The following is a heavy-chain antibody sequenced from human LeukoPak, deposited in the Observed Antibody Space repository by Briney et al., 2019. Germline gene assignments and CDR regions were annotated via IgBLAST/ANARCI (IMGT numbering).Heavy chain of an antibody. D-gene: IGHD6-19*01. CDR3: ARASGYISGWYDY. CDR1: GFTFSNYS. CDR2: ISRSGSYI. Sequence: GGSLRLSCAGSGFTFSNYSMNWVRQAPGKGLEWVSTISRSGSYIWYADSVEGRFTISRDNAENSLYLRMNSLRVEDTAVYYCARASGYISGWYDYWGQGSLVTVSS. V-gene: IGHV3-21*01. J-gene: IGHJ4*02.